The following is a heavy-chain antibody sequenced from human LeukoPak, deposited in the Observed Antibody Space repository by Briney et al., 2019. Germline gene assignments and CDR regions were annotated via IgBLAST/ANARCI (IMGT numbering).Heavy chain of an antibody. CDR1: GGTFSSYA. V-gene: IGHV1-69*04. J-gene: IGHJ3*02. D-gene: IGHD3-22*01. CDR3: ASSSGLPDAFNI. Sequence: SVKVSCKSSGGTFSSYAISWVRQAPGQGLEWMGRIIPILGIANYAQNFQGRVTITADKSTSRAYIELSSRRPEDTAVYYWASSSGLPDAFNIGGEGTLVTAPS. CDR2: IIPILGIA.